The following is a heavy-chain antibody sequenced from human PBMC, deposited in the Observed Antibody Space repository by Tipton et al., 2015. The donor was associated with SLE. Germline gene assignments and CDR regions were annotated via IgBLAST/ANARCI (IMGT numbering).Heavy chain of an antibody. J-gene: IGHJ3*02. V-gene: IGHV4-34*01. Sequence: LRLSCAVYGGSFRGYYWSWIRQPPGKGLEWIGEINHSGSTNYNPSLKSRVTISVDTSKDQFSLKLSSVTAADTAVYYRARDSGLGTYDSSGYYSPDAFDIWGQGTMVTVSS. CDR2: INHSGST. CDR1: GGSFRGYY. D-gene: IGHD3-22*01. CDR3: ARDSGLGTYDSSGYYSPDAFDI.